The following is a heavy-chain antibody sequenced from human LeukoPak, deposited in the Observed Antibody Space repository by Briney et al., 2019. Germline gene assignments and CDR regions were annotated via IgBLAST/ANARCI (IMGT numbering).Heavy chain of an antibody. CDR1: GGSISNYY. D-gene: IGHD1-26*01. J-gene: IGHJ3*02. CDR3: ARAPNTYGWELRPSDAFDI. V-gene: IGHV4-4*07. CDR2: KYARGSS. Sequence: SETLSLTRTVSGGSISNYYWSWIRQPAGKGLEWIGRKYARGSSNYNPPVQSRVTMSVDTSKNQFSLKLSSVTAADTAVYYCARAPNTYGWELRPSDAFDIWGQGTMVTVSS.